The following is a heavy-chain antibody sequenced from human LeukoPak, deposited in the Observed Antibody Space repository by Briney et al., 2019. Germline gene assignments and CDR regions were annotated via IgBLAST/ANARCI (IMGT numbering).Heavy chain of an antibody. CDR3: ARTSGESTAALRAPFDY. CDR1: GFTFSSYS. D-gene: IGHD6-6*01. J-gene: IGHJ4*02. CDR2: ISSSSGYK. Sequence: GGSLRLSYAVSGFTFSSYSMTWVRQAPGKGLEWVSSISSSSGYKYYADSVKGRFTISRDNAKNSLYLQMDSLRAEDAAVYYCARTSGESTAALRAPFDYWGQGTLATVSS. V-gene: IGHV3-21*01.